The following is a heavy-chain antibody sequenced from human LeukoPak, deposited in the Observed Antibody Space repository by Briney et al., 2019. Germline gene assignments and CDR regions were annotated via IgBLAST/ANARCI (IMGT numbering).Heavy chain of an antibody. D-gene: IGHD3-3*01. V-gene: IGHV3-9*01. CDR2: ISWNSGSI. CDR3: AKALPRYYDFWSGYPTA. CDR1: GFTFDDYA. Sequence: PGGSLRLSRAASGFTFDDYAMHWVRQAPGKGLEWVSGISWNSGSIGYADSVKGRFTISRDNAKNSLYLQMNSLRAEDTALYYCAKALPRYYDFWSGYPTAWGQGTLVTVSS. J-gene: IGHJ5*02.